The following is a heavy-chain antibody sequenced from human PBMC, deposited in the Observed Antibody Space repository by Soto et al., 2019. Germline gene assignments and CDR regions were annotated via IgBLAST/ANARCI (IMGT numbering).Heavy chain of an antibody. V-gene: IGHV1-69*12. D-gene: IGHD2-15*01. Sequence: QVQLVQSGAEVKKPGSSVKVSCKASGGTFSSYAISWVRQAPGQGLEWMGGIIPIFGTANYAQKFQGRVTITADEATSTAYMELSSLRSEDTAVYYCARWYCSGGSCYSYFDYWGQGTLVTVSS. CDR2: IIPIFGTA. CDR1: GGTFSSYA. J-gene: IGHJ4*02. CDR3: ARWYCSGGSCYSYFDY.